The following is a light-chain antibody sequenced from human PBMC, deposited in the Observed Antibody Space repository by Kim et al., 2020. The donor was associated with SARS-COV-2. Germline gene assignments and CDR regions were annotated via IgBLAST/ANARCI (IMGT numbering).Light chain of an antibody. Sequence: EIVMTQSPATLSVSPGETATLSCRASQSVSSNLAWYQQKPGQAPRLLIHGASTRATGIPARFSGSGSGTEFTLTISSLQSEDFAVYHCQQYTRTPWTFGQGTKVDIK. V-gene: IGKV3-15*01. J-gene: IGKJ1*01. CDR1: QSVSSN. CDR2: GAS. CDR3: QQYTRTPWT.